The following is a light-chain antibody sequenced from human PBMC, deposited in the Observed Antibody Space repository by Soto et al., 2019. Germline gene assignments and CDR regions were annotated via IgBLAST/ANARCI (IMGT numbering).Light chain of an antibody. CDR3: QQSYNTPRT. J-gene: IGKJ1*01. CDR2: AAS. CDR1: QSISTY. V-gene: IGKV1-39*01. Sequence: DIQMTQSPSSLSASVGDRVTITCRASQSISTYLHWYQQKPGKAPNLLIYAASTLQSGVPSRFSGSGSGTDFTLTISSLQPGDFATYYCQQSYNTPRTFGQGTKVDIK.